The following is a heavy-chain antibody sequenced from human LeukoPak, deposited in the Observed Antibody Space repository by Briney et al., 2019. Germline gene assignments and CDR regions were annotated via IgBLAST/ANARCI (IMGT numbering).Heavy chain of an antibody. D-gene: IGHD3-9*01. CDR1: GGSISSYY. CDR2: IYTSGST. Sequence: SETLSLTCTVSGGSISSYYWSWIRQPPDKGLEWIGYIYTSGSTNYNPSLKSRVTISVDTSKNQFSLKLSSVTAADTAVYYCARSPPDMEEYYFDYWGQGTLVTVSS. CDR3: ARSPPDMEEYYFDY. V-gene: IGHV4-4*08. J-gene: IGHJ4*02.